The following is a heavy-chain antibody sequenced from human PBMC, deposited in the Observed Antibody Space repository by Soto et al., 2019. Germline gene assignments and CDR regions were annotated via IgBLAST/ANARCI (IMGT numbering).Heavy chain of an antibody. V-gene: IGHV3-66*01. CDR1: GFTVSSNY. J-gene: IGHJ4*01. D-gene: IGHD3-16*01. CDR3: ARGKESYYYIWGSYGWYFDY. Sequence: EVQLVESGGGLVQPGGSLRLSCAASGFTVSSNYMSWVRQAPGKGLEWVSGIYSGGSTYYADSVKGGFTISRDNSKNTLYLQMNSLRAEDTAVYYCARGKESYYYIWGSYGWYFDYWGHGTLVTVSS. CDR2: IYSGGST.